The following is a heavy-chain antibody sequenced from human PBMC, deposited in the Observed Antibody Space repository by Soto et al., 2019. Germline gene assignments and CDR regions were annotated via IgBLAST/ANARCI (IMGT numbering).Heavy chain of an antibody. CDR1: GGSFSSYY. V-gene: IGHV4-59*12. Sequence: SETLSLTCAVYGGSFSSYYWSWIRQPPGKGLEWIGYIYYSGSTNYNPSLKSRVTISVDTSKNQFSLKLSSVTAADTAVYYCARDSAPPRSGFDYWGQGTLVTVSS. D-gene: IGHD2-15*01. CDR2: IYYSGST. CDR3: ARDSAPPRSGFDY. J-gene: IGHJ4*02.